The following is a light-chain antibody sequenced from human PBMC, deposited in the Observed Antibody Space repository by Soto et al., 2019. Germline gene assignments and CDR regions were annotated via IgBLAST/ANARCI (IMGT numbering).Light chain of an antibody. CDR3: NSFTSSNTYV. CDR1: NSDIGSYNY. J-gene: IGLJ1*01. V-gene: IGLV2-14*01. Sequence: ASVSGSSGQSITISCSGTNSDIGSYNYVSWYLQHPGKAPKLIVFEVSNRPSGISDRFSGSKSGNTAYLTISGLQTEDEAVYYCNSFTSSNTYVFGTGTKVTVL. CDR2: EVS.